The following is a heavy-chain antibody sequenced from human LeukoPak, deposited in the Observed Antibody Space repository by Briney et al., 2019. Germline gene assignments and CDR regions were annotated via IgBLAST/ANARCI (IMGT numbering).Heavy chain of an antibody. D-gene: IGHD3-22*01. V-gene: IGHV1-69*13. Sequence: GASVKVSCKASGGTFSSYAISWVRQAPGQGLEWMGGIIPIFGTANYAQKFQGRVTITADESTSTAYMELSSLRSEDTAVYYCASTLRYDSSGYPFDYWGQGTLVTVSS. CDR1: GGTFSSYA. CDR2: IIPIFGTA. CDR3: ASTLRYDSSGYPFDY. J-gene: IGHJ4*02.